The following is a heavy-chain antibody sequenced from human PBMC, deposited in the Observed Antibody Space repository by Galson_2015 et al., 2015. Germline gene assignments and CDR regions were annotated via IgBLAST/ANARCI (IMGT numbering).Heavy chain of an antibody. Sequence: SETLSLTCGVSSGAITSSHWWNWVRQPPGKGLEWIGEIYHNGTTNYNPSLKSRVTMSVDRPKNHFSLKVTSVTAADTAVYYCAGVTRRGSGSFHPPQYWGQGILVTVSS. V-gene: IGHV4-4*02. CDR1: SGAITSSHW. J-gene: IGHJ4*02. CDR2: IYHNGTT. D-gene: IGHD6-25*01. CDR3: AGVTRRGSGSFHPPQY.